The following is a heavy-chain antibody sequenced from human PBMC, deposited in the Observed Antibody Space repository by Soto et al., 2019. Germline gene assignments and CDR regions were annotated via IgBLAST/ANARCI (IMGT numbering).Heavy chain of an antibody. CDR1: GGTFSSYA. Sequence: QVQLVQSGAEVKKPGSSVKVSCKASGGTFSSYAISWVRQAPGKGLEWMGGIIPIFGTAKYAQKFQGRVTITADKSTSPAYMELRSLRSEDTAVYYCARDRGYGGNSLGWFDPWGQGTRVTVSS. V-gene: IGHV1-69*06. D-gene: IGHD4-17*01. CDR2: IIPIFGTA. J-gene: IGHJ5*02. CDR3: ARDRGYGGNSLGWFDP.